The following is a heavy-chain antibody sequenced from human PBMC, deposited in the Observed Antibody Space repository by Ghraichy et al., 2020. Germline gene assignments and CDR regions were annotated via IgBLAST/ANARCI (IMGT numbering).Heavy chain of an antibody. CDR1: GGSFSGYY. Sequence: SETLSLTCAVYGGSFSGYYWSWIRQPPGKGLEWIGEINHSGSTNYNPSLKSRVTISVDTSKNQFSLKLSSVTAADTAVYYCARGSLRGSYSYWGQGTLVTVSS. V-gene: IGHV4-34*01. CDR3: ARGSLRGSYSY. J-gene: IGHJ4*02. D-gene: IGHD1-26*01. CDR2: INHSGST.